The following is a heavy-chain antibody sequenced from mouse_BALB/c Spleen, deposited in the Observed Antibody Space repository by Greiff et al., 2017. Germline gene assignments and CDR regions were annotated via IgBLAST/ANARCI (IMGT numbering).Heavy chain of an antibody. CDR3: TRGVLYAMDY. V-gene: IGHV1-15*01. CDR1: GYTFTDYE. CDR2: IDPETGGT. Sequence: VQLQQSGAELVRPGASVTLSCKASGYTFTDYEMHWVKQTPVHGLEWIGAIDPETGGTAYNQKFKGKATLTADKSSSTAYMELRSLTSEDSAVYYCTRGVLYAMDYWGQGTSVTVSS. J-gene: IGHJ4*01.